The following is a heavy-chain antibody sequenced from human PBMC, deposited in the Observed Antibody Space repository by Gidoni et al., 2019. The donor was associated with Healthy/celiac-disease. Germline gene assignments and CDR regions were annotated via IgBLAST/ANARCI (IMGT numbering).Heavy chain of an antibody. CDR1: GGSFSGYY. V-gene: IGHV4-34*01. D-gene: IGHD2-15*01. Sequence: QVQLQQWGAGLLKSSETLSLTCAVYGGSFSGYYWSWIRQPPGKGLEWIGEINHSGSTNYNPSLKSRVTISVDTSKNQFSLKLSSVTAADTAVYYCARGRYGYYYYYGMDVWGQGTTVTVS. J-gene: IGHJ6*02. CDR3: ARGRYGYYYYYGMDV. CDR2: INHSGST.